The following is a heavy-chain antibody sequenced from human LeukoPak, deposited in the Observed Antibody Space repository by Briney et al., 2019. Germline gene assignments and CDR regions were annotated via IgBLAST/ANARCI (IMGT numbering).Heavy chain of an antibody. J-gene: IGHJ4*02. V-gene: IGHV3-21*01. CDR2: ISSSSAFI. Sequence: KTGGSLRLSCAASGFAFSSYTMNWVRQAPGKGLEWVSSISSSSAFIYYEDSVRGRFTISRDNAKNSLYLQMNSLRAEDTAVYYCARELVLDYWGQGTPVTVSS. CDR1: GFAFSSYT. CDR3: ARELVLDY. D-gene: IGHD6-13*01.